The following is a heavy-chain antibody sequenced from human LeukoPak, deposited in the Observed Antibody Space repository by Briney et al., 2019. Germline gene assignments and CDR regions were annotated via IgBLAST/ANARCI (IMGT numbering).Heavy chain of an antibody. CDR2: INHSGST. J-gene: IGHJ3*02. Sequence: SETLSLTCTVSGGSISSYYWSWIRQPPGKGLEWIGEINHSGSTNYNPSLKSRVTISVDTSKNQFSLKLSSVTAADTAVYYCAREHYDYVWGSYRNDAFDIWGQGTMVTVSS. V-gene: IGHV4-34*01. D-gene: IGHD3-16*02. CDR1: GGSISSYY. CDR3: AREHYDYVWGSYRNDAFDI.